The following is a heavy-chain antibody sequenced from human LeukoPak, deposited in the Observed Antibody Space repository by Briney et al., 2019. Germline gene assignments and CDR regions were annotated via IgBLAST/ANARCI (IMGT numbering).Heavy chain of an antibody. D-gene: IGHD3-3*01. CDR1: GGTFSSYA. V-gene: IGHV1-69*06. CDR2: IIPIFGTA. Sequence: SVKVSCKASGGTFSSYAISWVRQAPGQGLEWMGGIIPIFGTANYAQKFQGRVTITADKSTSTAYMELSSLRSGDTAVYYCATAPYYDFWSGYYTTYYYYMGVWGKGTTVTVSS. CDR3: ATAPYYDFWSGYYTTYYYYMGV. J-gene: IGHJ6*03.